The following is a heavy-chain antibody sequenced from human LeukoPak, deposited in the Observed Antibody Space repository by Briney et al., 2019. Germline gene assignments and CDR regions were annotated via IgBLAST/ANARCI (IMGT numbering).Heavy chain of an antibody. CDR3: ARDSSTLNWFDP. CDR2: ISYDGSNK. V-gene: IGHV3-30*04. CDR1: GFTFSSYA. Sequence: SGGSLRLSCAASGFTFSSYAMHWVRQAPGKGLEWVAVISYDGSNKYYADSVKGQFTISRDNSKNTLYLQMNSLRAEDTAVYYCARDSSTLNWFDPWGQGTLVTVSS. D-gene: IGHD6-13*01. J-gene: IGHJ5*02.